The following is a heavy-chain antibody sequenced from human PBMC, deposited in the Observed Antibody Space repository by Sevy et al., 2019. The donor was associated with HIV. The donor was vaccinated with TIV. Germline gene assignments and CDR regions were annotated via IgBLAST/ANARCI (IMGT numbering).Heavy chain of an antibody. J-gene: IGHJ3*02. CDR2: ISWNSGSI. D-gene: IGHD6-19*01. Sequence: GGSLRLSCAASGFTFDDYAMNWVRQAPGMGLEWVSGISWNSGSIGYADSVKDRFTISRDNAKNSLYLQMNSLRAEDMALYYCAKDEYSSGWFSGAFDIWGQGTMVTVSS. CDR1: GFTFDDYA. CDR3: AKDEYSSGWFSGAFDI. V-gene: IGHV3-9*03.